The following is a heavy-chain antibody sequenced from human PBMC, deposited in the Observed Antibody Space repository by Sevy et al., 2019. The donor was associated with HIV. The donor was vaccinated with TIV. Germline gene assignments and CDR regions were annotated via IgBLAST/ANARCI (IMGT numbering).Heavy chain of an antibody. Sequence: GGSLRLSCAASGFTFSSYGMHWVRQAPGKGLEWVAFIRYDGSNKYYADSVKGRFTISRDNSKNTLYLQMNSLRAEDTAVYYCAKDGSCSSTSCYTGGGEFDYWGQGTLVTVPS. CDR1: GFTFSSYG. V-gene: IGHV3-30*02. D-gene: IGHD2-2*02. J-gene: IGHJ4*02. CDR2: IRYDGSNK. CDR3: AKDGSCSSTSCYTGGGEFDY.